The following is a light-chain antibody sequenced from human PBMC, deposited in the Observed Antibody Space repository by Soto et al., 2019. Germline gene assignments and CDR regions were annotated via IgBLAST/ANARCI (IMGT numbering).Light chain of an antibody. CDR3: QHYSYSRYFS. Sequence: EIVLTQSPGTLSLFPGEGATLSCRASESVSHNYLAWYQQKPGQAPRLLIYGVSFRATGIPARFSGSGSGTDFSLTISRLEPEDFAVYYCQHYSYSRYFSFGPGTKVEVK. V-gene: IGKV3-20*01. J-gene: IGKJ3*01. CDR2: GVS. CDR1: ESVSHNY.